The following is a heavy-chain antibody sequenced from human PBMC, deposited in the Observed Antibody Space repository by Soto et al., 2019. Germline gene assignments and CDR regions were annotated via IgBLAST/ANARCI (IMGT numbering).Heavy chain of an antibody. CDR1: GFTFSSYA. D-gene: IGHD1-26*01. CDR3: AKDIRRREATRSFDY. V-gene: IGHV3-23*01. J-gene: IGHJ4*02. Sequence: GGSLRLSCAASGFTFSSYAMSWVRQAPGKGLEWVSAISGSGGSTYYADSVKGRFTISRDNSKNTLYLQMNSLRAEDTAVYYCAKDIRRREATRSFDYWGQGTLVTVSS. CDR2: ISGSGGST.